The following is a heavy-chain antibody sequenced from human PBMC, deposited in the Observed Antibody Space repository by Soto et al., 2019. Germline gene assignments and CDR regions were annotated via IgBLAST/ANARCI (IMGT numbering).Heavy chain of an antibody. D-gene: IGHD2-15*01. V-gene: IGHV3-30-3*01. CDR2: ISYDGSNK. CDR3: ARAAGKSYCSGGSCYQGPDY. J-gene: IGHJ4*02. CDR1: GFTFSSYA. Sequence: VQLVESGGGVVQPGRSLRLSCAASGFTFSSYAMHWVRQAPGKGLEWVAVISYDGSNKYYADSVKGRFTISRDNSKNTLYLQMNSLRAEDTAVYYCARAAGKSYCSGGSCYQGPDYWGQGTLVTVSS.